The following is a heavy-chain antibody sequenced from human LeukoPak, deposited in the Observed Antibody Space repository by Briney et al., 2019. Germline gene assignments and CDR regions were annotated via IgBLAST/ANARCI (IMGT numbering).Heavy chain of an antibody. J-gene: IGHJ5*01. CDR3: ARRTRQWLVLDS. V-gene: IGHV1-46*01. Sequence: GASVKVSCKASGYTFTDYYIHWVRQAPGQGLGWMGVINPGGRTTTYAQKFQDRVIMTRDASTDTVYMELSSLTSEDTAVYYCARRTRQWLVLDSWGQGTLVTVSS. CDR2: INPGGRTT. CDR1: GYTFTDYY. D-gene: IGHD6-19*01.